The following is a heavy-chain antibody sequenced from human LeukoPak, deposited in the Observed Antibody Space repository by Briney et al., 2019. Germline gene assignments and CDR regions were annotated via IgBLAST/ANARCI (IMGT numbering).Heavy chain of an antibody. CDR2: IKEDGSEK. CDR1: GFTFSSDW. CDR3: ARDVPWNYGSGSLRWFNP. J-gene: IGHJ5*02. D-gene: IGHD3-10*01. Sequence: PVGSLRLSCAASGFTFSSDWMSWGREAPGKGGEGGANIKEDGSEKYYVASVKARFTISRDNAKNSLYLQMNSLRAEDTAVYYCARDVPWNYGSGSLRWFNPWGQGTLVTVSS. V-gene: IGHV3-7*01.